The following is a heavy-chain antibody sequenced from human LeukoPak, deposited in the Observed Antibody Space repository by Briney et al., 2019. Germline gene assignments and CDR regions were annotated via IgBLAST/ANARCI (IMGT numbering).Heavy chain of an antibody. D-gene: IGHD3-22*01. Sequence: GESLKISCKVSGYSFTSYWIGWVRQMPGKGLEWMGIIYPGDSDTRYSPSFQGQVTISADKSISTAYLQWSSLKASDTAMYYCARITYYYDSSGYYYYYYYMDVWGKGTTVTVSS. CDR3: ARITYYYDSSGYYYYYYYMDV. CDR2: IYPGDSDT. J-gene: IGHJ6*03. CDR1: GYSFTSYW. V-gene: IGHV5-51*01.